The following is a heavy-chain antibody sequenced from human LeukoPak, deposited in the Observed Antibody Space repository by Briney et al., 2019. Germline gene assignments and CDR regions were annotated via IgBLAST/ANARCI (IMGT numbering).Heavy chain of an antibody. J-gene: IGHJ5*02. D-gene: IGHD1-14*01. CDR3: ARGLRRGRKYNWFDP. CDR1: GGSFSGYY. Sequence: PSENLSLTCAVYGGSFSGYYWSWIRQPPGKGLEWIGEINHSGSTNYNPSLKSRVTISVDTPKNQFSLKLSSVTAADTAVYYCARGLRRGRKYNWFDPWGQGTLVTVSS. CDR2: INHSGST. V-gene: IGHV4-34*01.